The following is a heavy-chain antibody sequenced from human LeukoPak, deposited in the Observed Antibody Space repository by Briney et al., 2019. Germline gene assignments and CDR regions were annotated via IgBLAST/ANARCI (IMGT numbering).Heavy chain of an antibody. CDR2: INPNSGGT. J-gene: IGHJ4*02. CDR1: GYTFTGYY. D-gene: IGHD6-19*01. Sequence: VASVKVSFKASGYTFTGYYMHWVRQAPGQGLERMGWINPNSGGTNYAQKFQGRVTMTRDTSISTAYMELSRLRSDDTAVYYCARAGSGSGWYFDYWGQGTLVTVSS. V-gene: IGHV1-2*02. CDR3: ARAGSGSGWYFDY.